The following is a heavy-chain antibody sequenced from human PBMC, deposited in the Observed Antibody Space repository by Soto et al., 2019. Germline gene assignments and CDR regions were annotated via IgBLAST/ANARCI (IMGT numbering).Heavy chain of an antibody. Sequence: PGGSLRLSCAASGFTFSSYAMHWVRQAPGKGLEWVAVISYDGSNKYYADSVKGRFTISRDNAKNSLSLQMNSLRAEDTAVYYCANLAKNYYHYMDVWGKGTTVTVSS. D-gene: IGHD1-26*01. CDR3: ANLAKNYYHYMDV. V-gene: IGHV3-30-3*01. CDR1: GFTFSSYA. J-gene: IGHJ6*03. CDR2: ISYDGSNK.